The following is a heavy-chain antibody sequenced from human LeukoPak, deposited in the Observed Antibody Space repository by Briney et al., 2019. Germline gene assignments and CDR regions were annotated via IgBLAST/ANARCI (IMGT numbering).Heavy chain of an antibody. V-gene: IGHV3-23*01. Sequence: PGGSLRLSCAASGFTLSSYAMGWVRQAPGKGLEWVSAISGGSSDSAYYADSVKGRFTISRDNSKNTLYLQMNSLRVEDTAVYYCAKPMTGYRLGCFDYWGQGTLVTVSS. CDR1: GFTLSSYA. J-gene: IGHJ4*02. CDR3: AKPMTGYRLGCFDY. D-gene: IGHD3-9*01. CDR2: ISGGSSDSA.